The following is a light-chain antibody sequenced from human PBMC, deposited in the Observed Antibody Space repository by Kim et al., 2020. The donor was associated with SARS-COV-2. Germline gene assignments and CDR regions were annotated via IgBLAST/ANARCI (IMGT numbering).Light chain of an antibody. CDR1: SSNSGAGCD. V-gene: IGLV1-40*01. CDR2: GSN. Sequence: GVSHSCTGSSSNSGAGCDVHWYQQHPGTAPRLLIFGSNNRPSGVPDRFSGSKSGTSASLAITGLQAEEEAADYCQSYDNSRSVWVFGGGTQVTVL. CDR3: QSYDNSRSVWV. J-gene: IGLJ3*02.